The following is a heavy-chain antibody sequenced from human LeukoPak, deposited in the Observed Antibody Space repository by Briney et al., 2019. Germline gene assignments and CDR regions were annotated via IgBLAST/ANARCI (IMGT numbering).Heavy chain of an antibody. CDR3: ARWGFRYSDWSGGDTFY. V-gene: IGHV3-30-3*01. Sequence: GGSLRLSCAASGFTFSSYAMHWVRQAPGKGLEWVAVISYDGSNKYYADSVKGRFTISRDNSKNTLYLQMNSLRAEDTAVYYCARWGFRYSDWSGGDTFYWGQGTLVTVSS. D-gene: IGHD3-9*01. CDR2: ISYDGSNK. CDR1: GFTFSSYA. J-gene: IGHJ4*02.